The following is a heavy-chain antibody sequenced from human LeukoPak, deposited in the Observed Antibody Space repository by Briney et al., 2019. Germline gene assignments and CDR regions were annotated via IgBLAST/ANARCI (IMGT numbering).Heavy chain of an antibody. CDR3: ARATIASYRGYYFDY. CDR1: GGPFSSYA. D-gene: IGHD5-18*01. Sequence: PVKGSFQASGGPFSSYAISWVRPAPGQGLGWMGGIIPIFGTANYAQKFQGRVTITTDESTSTAYMELSSLRSEDTAVYYCARATIASYRGYYFDYWGQGTLVTVSS. CDR2: IIPIFGTA. J-gene: IGHJ4*02. V-gene: IGHV1-69*05.